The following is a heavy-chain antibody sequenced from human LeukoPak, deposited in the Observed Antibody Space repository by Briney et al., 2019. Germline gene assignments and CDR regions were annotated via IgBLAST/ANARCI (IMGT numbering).Heavy chain of an antibody. CDR3: ARSYDTNNRQRFDY. J-gene: IGHJ4*02. V-gene: IGHV4-59*08. CDR1: GASIRSYY. Sequence: SETLSLTCTVSGASIRSYYWSWIRQPPGKGLEWIAYMYYSESPNYNPSLKSRVSMSGDSSRNQFSLRLNSVTAADTAVYYCARSYDTNNRQRFDYWGQGILVTVSP. D-gene: IGHD3-22*01. CDR2: MYYSESP.